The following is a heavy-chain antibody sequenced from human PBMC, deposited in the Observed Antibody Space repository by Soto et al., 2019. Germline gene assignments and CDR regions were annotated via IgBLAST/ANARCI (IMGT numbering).Heavy chain of an antibody. D-gene: IGHD2-15*01. CDR2: IYYSGST. CDR3: ARGYPGYFAY. V-gene: IGHV4-39*07. J-gene: IGHJ4*02. CDR1: GGSISSSSYY. Sequence: PSETLSLTCTVSGGSISSSSYYWGWIRQPPGKGLEWIGYIYYSGSTNYNPSLKSRVTISVDTSKNQFSLKLSSVTAADTAVYYCARGYPGYFAYWGQGTLVTVS.